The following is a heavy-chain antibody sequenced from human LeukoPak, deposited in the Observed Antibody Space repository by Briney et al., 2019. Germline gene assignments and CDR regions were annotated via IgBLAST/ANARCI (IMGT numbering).Heavy chain of an antibody. Sequence: GGSLRLSCAASGFTFSDYSMNWVRQAPRRGLEWLSYIGLASGFTSYADSVKGRFTISSDTARNSLYLHLNSLRAEDTAVYFCARDHNWAFDSWGQGTLVTVSS. CDR3: ARDHNWAFDS. V-gene: IGHV3-21*05. J-gene: IGHJ4*02. D-gene: IGHD1-20*01. CDR1: GFTFSDYS. CDR2: IGLASGFT.